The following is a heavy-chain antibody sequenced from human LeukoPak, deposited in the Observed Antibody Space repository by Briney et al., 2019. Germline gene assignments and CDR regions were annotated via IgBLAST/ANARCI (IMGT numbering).Heavy chain of an antibody. J-gene: IGHJ6*02. V-gene: IGHV4-59*08. CDR3: ARHFYGSGSYRAYGMDV. CDR1: GGSISSYY. Sequence: SETLSLTCTVSGGSISSYYWSWIRQPPGKGLEWVGYIYSSGSTNYNPSLKSRVTISVATSKNQFSLKVSSVTAADTAIYYCARHFYGSGSYRAYGMDVWGQGNTVTVSS. D-gene: IGHD3-10*01. CDR2: IYSSGST.